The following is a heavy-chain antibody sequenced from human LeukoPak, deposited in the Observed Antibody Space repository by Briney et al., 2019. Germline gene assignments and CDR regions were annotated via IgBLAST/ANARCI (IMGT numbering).Heavy chain of an antibody. V-gene: IGHV3-30*18. J-gene: IGHJ1*01. CDR1: GFTFSKYV. D-gene: IGHD2-2*01. Sequence: GGSLRLSCAASGFTFSKYVMHWVRQAPGKGLEWVTLISNDGSKKYYADSVKGRFTISRDNSKNTLYLQMNSLRAEDTAVYYCAKSSREYGSRDVSDFQHWGQGTLVTVSS. CDR3: AKSSREYGSRDVSDFQH. CDR2: ISNDGSKK.